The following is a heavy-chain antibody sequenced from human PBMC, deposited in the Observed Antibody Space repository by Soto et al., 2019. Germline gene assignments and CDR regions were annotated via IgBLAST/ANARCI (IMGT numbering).Heavy chain of an antibody. D-gene: IGHD2-21*02. CDR2: IYYSGST. Sequence: QVQLQESGPGLVKPSQTLSLTCTVSGCSISSGGYYWTWIRQHPGKGLEWIGYIYYSGSTYYNPSLKSRVTISVDTSKNQCSLKLRSVTAADTDVYYCARVCGGDCHYGMDVWGQGTTVTVSS. CDR1: GCSISSGGYY. V-gene: IGHV4-31*03. CDR3: ARVCGGDCHYGMDV. J-gene: IGHJ6*02.